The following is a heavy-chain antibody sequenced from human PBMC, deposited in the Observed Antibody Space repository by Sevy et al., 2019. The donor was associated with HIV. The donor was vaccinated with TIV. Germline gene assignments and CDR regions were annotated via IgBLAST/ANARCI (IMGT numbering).Heavy chain of an antibody. CDR3: VRAFSATYSAYFDY. CDR1: GVTTEDYG. D-gene: IGHD1-26*01. CDR2: IYWNGGST. Sequence: GGSLRLSCAGSGVTTEDYGMNWVRQVPGKDLEWVSGIYWNGGSTAYADSVKGRFTISRDNAKRSLYLQMNSLGVDDTAFYYWVRAFSATYSAYFDYWGQGALVTVSS. V-gene: IGHV3-20*04. J-gene: IGHJ4*02.